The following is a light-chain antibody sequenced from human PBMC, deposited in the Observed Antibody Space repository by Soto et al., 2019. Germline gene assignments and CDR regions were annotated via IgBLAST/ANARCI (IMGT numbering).Light chain of an antibody. J-gene: IGLJ2*01. CDR2: DNE. CDR3: GTWDSSLSAVV. V-gene: IGLV1-51*01. CDR1: SSNVGKNY. Sequence: QSVLTHPPSVSAAPGQKVTISCSGSSSNVGKNYVSWSQHLPGTAPKVLIYDNEKRPSGIPDRFSASKSGTSATLAITGLQTGDEADYYCGTWDSSLSAVVFGGGTKLTVL.